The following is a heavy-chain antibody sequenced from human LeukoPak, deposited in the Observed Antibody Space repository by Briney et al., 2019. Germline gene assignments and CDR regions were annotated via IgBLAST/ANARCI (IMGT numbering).Heavy chain of an antibody. Sequence: SETLSLTCAVYGGSFSGYYWSWIRQPPGKGLEWIGEINHSGSSNYNPALKSRGTISVDTSNNQFSLKLSSVTAAHTAVYYCARGLTFYGMDVWGQATTVTVSS. CDR1: GGSFSGYY. V-gene: IGHV4-34*01. CDR3: ARGLTFYGMDV. CDR2: INHSGSS. J-gene: IGHJ6*02. D-gene: IGHD3-9*01.